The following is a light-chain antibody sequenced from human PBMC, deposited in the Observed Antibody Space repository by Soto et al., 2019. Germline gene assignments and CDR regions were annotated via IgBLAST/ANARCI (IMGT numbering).Light chain of an antibody. CDR3: QQSYSTPWT. V-gene: IGKV1-39*01. CDR2: AAS. J-gene: IGKJ1*01. Sequence: DIQMTQSPSSLSASVGDRVPITCRASQSIISYLNWYQQKPGKAPKLLIYAASSLQSGVPSRFSGSGSGTDFTLTISSLQPEDFAIYYCQQSYSTPWTFCQGTKVEIK. CDR1: QSIISY.